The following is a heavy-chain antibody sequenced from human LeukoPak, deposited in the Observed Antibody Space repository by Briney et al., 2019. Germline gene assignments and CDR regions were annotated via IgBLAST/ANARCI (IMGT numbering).Heavy chain of an antibody. V-gene: IGHV3-30*19. D-gene: IGHD6-13*01. CDR3: ARECLAAAGTCFDY. Sequence: GGSLRLSCAASGFTFSSYGMHWVRQAPGKGLEWVAVIWYDGSNKYYADSVKGRFTISRDNSKNTLYLQMNSLRAEDTAVYYCARECLAAAGTCFDYWGQGTLVTVSS. J-gene: IGHJ4*02. CDR2: IWYDGSNK. CDR1: GFTFSSYG.